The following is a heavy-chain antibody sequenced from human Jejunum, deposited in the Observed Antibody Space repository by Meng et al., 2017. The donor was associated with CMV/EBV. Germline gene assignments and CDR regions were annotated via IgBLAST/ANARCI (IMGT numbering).Heavy chain of an antibody. D-gene: IGHD5-18*01. CDR1: GFSFSVFA. CDR2: IPFDGNDE. J-gene: IGHJ4*02. V-gene: IGHV3-30*14. CDR3: ARDDTWISVWLLDY. Sequence: GFSFSVFATRWVRQAPGKGLEWVAAIPFDGNDEHYEDAVKGRFTISRDNSNNTLYLQLNSLRAEDTAVYYCARDDTWISVWLLDYWGQGTRVTVSS.